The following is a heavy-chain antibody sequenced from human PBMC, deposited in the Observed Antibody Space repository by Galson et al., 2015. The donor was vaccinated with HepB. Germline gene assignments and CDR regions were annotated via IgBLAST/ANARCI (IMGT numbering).Heavy chain of an antibody. CDR3: ARDLSQQYYYGSGSYYNVDLWFDP. J-gene: IGHJ5*02. V-gene: IGHV3-11*05. D-gene: IGHD3-10*01. Sequence: SLRLSCAASGFTFSDYYMSWIRQAPGKGLEWVSYISSSSSYTNYADSVKGRFTISRDNAKNSLYLQMNSLRAEDTAVYYCARDLSQQYYYGSGSYYNVDLWFDPWAREPWSPSPQ. CDR1: GFTFSDYY. CDR2: ISSSSSYT.